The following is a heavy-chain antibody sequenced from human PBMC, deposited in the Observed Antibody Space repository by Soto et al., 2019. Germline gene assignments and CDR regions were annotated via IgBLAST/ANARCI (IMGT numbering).Heavy chain of an antibody. Sequence: GASVKVSCKASGYTFTSYGISWVRQAPGQGLEWMGWISAYNGNTNYAQKLQGRVTMTTDTSTSTAYMELRSLRSDDTAVYYCARVARTGYYSYYYGMDVWGQGXTVTVYS. CDR2: ISAYNGNT. V-gene: IGHV1-18*04. D-gene: IGHD3-9*01. CDR1: GYTFTSYG. CDR3: ARVARTGYYSYYYGMDV. J-gene: IGHJ6*02.